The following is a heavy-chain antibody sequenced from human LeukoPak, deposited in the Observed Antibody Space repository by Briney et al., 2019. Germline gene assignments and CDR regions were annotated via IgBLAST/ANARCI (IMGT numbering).Heavy chain of an antibody. CDR3: AKGGDVVLVAATSNYLDV. D-gene: IGHD2-15*01. V-gene: IGHV3-23*01. CDR2: ISASGSSA. Sequence: GGSLRLSCAASGFTFKNYAMSWVRQAPGKGLEWVLGISASGSSAYYAAPVKRRFTISRDNSNNMVYLNMNNLRADDTAVYYCAKGGDVVLVAATSNYLDVWGKGTTVTVSS. J-gene: IGHJ6*03. CDR1: GFTFKNYA.